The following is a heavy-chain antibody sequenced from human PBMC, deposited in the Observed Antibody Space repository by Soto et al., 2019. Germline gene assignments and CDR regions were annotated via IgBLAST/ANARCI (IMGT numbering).Heavy chain of an antibody. J-gene: IGHJ3*02. CDR2: IYHSGST. Sequence: SETLSLTCTVSGYSISSGYYWGWIRQPPGKGLEWIGSIYHSGSTYYNPSLKSRVTISVDTSKNQFSVKQSSVTAADTAVYYCARDDWGVLSAAFDIWGQGTMVTVSS. D-gene: IGHD3-10*01. CDR1: GYSISSGYY. CDR3: ARDDWGVLSAAFDI. V-gene: IGHV4-38-2*02.